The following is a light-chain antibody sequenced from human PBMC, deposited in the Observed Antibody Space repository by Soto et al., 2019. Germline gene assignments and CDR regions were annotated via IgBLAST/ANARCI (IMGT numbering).Light chain of an antibody. J-gene: IGKJ4*01. Sequence: QLTLSPSSLSASVGDRVTITCRASQGISSYLAWYHQKPGKAPKLLIYAASTLQSGVPSRFSGSGSGTDFTLTISCLQSEDFATYYCQQYYSYPLTFGGGTKV. V-gene: IGKV1-8*01. CDR2: AAS. CDR1: QGISSY. CDR3: QQYYSYPLT.